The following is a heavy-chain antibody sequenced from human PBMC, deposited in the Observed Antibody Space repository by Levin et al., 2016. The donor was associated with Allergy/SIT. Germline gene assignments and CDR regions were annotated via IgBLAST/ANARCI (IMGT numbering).Heavy chain of an antibody. D-gene: IGHD2-15*01. J-gene: IGHJ5*02. CDR2: IYPGDSDT. CDR3: ARSDCSGGSCSVNWFDP. Sequence: GGSLRLSCKASGYSFTSYWIGWVRQMPGKGLEWMGIIYPGDSDTRYSPSFQGQVTISADKSITTAYLQWSSLKASDTAMYYCARSDCSGGSCSVNWFDPWGQGTLVTVSS. V-gene: IGHV5-51*01. CDR1: GYSFTSYW.